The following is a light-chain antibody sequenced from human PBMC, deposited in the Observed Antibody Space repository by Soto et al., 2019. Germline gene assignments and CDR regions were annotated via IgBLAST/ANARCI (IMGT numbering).Light chain of an antibody. J-gene: IGKJ1*01. CDR3: QQYNSYPWT. V-gene: IGKV1-5*01. CDR1: QTIFNW. Sequence: DIQMTQSPSTLSASVGDRVTITCRASQTIFNWLAWYQRKPGRAPNLLIYDASSLQSGVPSTFSGSGSGTEFTLTISSLQPGDFATYYCQQYNSYPWTFGQGTKVAIK. CDR2: DAS.